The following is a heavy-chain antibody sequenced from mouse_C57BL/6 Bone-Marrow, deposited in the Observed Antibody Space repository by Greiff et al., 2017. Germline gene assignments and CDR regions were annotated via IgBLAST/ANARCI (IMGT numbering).Heavy chain of an antibody. V-gene: IGHV1-82*01. CDR2: IYPGDGDT. CDR3: AHYGSSYPNWYFDV. Sequence: VQLQQSGPELVKPGASVKIYCKASGYAFSSSWMNWVKQRPGKGLEWIGRIYPGDGDTNYNGKFKGKATLTADKSSSTAYMQLSSLTSEDSAVYFCAHYGSSYPNWYFDVWGTGTTVTVSS. CDR1: GYAFSSSW. J-gene: IGHJ1*03. D-gene: IGHD1-1*01.